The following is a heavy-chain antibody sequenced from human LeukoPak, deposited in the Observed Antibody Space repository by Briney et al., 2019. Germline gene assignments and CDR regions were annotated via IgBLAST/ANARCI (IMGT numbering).Heavy chain of an antibody. CDR3: ARGRVNYYYYGMDV. CDR1: GGSFSGYY. D-gene: IGHD3-10*01. V-gene: IGHV4-34*01. CDR2: INHSGST. J-gene: IGHJ6*02. Sequence: SETLSLTCAVYGGSFSGYYWSWIRQPPGKGLEWIGEINHSGSTNYNPSLKSRVTISVDTSKNQFSLKLSSVTAADTAVYYCARGRVNYYYYGMDVWGQGTTVTVSS.